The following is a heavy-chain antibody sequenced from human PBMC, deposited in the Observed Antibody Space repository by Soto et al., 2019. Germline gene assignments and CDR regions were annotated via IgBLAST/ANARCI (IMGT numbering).Heavy chain of an antibody. CDR1: GGTFSSYA. CDR2: IIPIFGTA. Sequence: SVKVSCKASGGTFSSYAISWVRQAPGQGLEWMGGIIPIFGTANYAQKFQGRVTITADKSTSTAYMELSSLRSEDTAVYYCASGSRDYDFWSGYWYYYGMDVWGQGTTVTVSS. CDR3: ASGSRDYDFWSGYWYYYGMDV. V-gene: IGHV1-69*06. J-gene: IGHJ6*02. D-gene: IGHD3-3*01.